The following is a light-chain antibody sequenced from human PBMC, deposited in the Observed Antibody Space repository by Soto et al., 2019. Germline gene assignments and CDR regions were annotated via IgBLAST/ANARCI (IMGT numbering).Light chain of an antibody. CDR1: QSISSW. Sequence: DIQMTQSPSTLSASVGDRVTITCRASQSISSWLAWYQQKPGKAPKLLIYKASSLESGVPSRFSGSGSGTDFIFTISSLQPEDFATYYCQQSYSTPPTFGQGTKVDIK. V-gene: IGKV1-5*03. J-gene: IGKJ1*01. CDR2: KAS. CDR3: QQSYSTPPT.